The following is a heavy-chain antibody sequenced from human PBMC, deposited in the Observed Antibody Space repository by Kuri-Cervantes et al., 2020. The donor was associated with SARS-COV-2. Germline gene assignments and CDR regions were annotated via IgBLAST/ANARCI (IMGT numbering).Heavy chain of an antibody. CDR2: ISAYSGDT. D-gene: IGHD5-24*01. J-gene: IGHJ6*03. V-gene: IGHV1-18*01. CDR1: GYTFTNYG. CDR3: ARDSRRDPPPYNYFMDI. Sequence: ASVKVSCKASGYTFTNYGITWVRQAPGQGLEWMGWISAYSGDTNYAPKFYGRVTMTRDTSITTAYMELSGLRSDDTAIYYCARDSRRDPPPYNYFMDIWGKGTPVTVSS.